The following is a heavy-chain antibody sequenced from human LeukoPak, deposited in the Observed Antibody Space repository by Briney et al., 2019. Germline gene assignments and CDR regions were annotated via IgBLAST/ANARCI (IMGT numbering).Heavy chain of an antibody. CDR2: ISSSSSYI. D-gene: IGHD3-9*01. CDR3: ARDLGHTLGAFDI. CDR1: GFTFSSYS. Sequence: GGSVRPSCGASGFTFSSYSMNWVRQAPGKGLEWVSSISSSSSYIYYADSVKGRFTISRDNAKNSLYLQMNSLRAEDTAVYYCARDLGHTLGAFDIWGQGTLVTVSS. J-gene: IGHJ4*02. V-gene: IGHV3-21*01.